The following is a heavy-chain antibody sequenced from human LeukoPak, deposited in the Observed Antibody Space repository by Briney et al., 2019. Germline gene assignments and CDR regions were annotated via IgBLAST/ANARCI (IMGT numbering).Heavy chain of an antibody. J-gene: IGHJ6*03. CDR3: ARTHPIQLWLDLYYYYMDV. D-gene: IGHD5-18*01. CDR1: GYTFTSYG. V-gene: IGHV1-18*01. Sequence: ASVKVSCKASGYTFTSYGISRVRQAPGQGLEWMAWISAYNGNTNYAQKLQGRVTMTTDTSTSTAYMELRSLRSDDTAVYYCARTHPIQLWLDLYYYYMDVWGKGTTVTVSS. CDR2: ISAYNGNT.